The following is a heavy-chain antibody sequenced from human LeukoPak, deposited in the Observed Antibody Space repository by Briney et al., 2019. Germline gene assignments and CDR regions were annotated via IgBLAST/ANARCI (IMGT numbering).Heavy chain of an antibody. CDR2: IFGGVDT. J-gene: IGHJ3*02. V-gene: IGHV3-66*01. CDR1: VFSVINNS. D-gene: IGHD7-27*01. Sequence: GGSLRLSCEASVFSVINNSMSWVRQAPRKGLEWVSHIFGGVDTYYADSVRGRFTISRDSSKNTLYLQMNSLRAEDTAVYYCATSSRNWGPDGFDIWGQGIMVTVSS. CDR3: ATSSRNWGPDGFDI.